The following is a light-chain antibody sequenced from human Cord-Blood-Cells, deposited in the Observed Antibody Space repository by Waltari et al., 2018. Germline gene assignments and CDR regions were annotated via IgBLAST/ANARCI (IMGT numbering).Light chain of an antibody. Sequence: QSALTQPASVSGSPGQSITISCTGTSSDVGSYNLVSWYQQHPGKAPKHMIYEGSKRPSGVSNRFSGSKSGNTASLTISGLQAEDEADYYCCSYAGSSTFLVFGGGTKLTVL. J-gene: IGLJ2*01. CDR2: EGS. CDR3: CSYAGSSTFLV. V-gene: IGLV2-23*03. CDR1: SSDVGSYNL.